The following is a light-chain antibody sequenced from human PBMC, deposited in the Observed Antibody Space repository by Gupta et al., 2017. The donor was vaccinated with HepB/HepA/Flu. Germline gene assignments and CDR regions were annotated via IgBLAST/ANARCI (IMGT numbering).Light chain of an antibody. CDR1: QTVLYSYNNKNH. Sequence: DIVMTQSPDSLAVSLGETATINCKSSQTVLYSYNNKNHLGWYQQKPGQPPKLLIYWASARESGVPDRFSGSGSETDFTLTISSLQAEDVAIYYCQQYYTNPWTFGQGTKVEIK. CDR3: QQYYTNPWT. CDR2: WAS. J-gene: IGKJ1*01. V-gene: IGKV4-1*01.